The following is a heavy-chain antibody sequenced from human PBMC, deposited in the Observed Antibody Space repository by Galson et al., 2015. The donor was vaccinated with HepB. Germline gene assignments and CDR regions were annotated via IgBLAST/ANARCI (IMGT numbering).Heavy chain of an antibody. CDR3: ARDFVTWYSSSPDAPYYYGMDV. J-gene: IGHJ6*02. CDR2: INPNSGGT. Sequence: SVKVSCKASGYTFTGYYMHWVRQAPGQGLEWMGWINPNSGGTNYAQKFQGWVTMTRDTSISTAYMELSRLRSDDTAVYYCARDFVTWYSSSPDAPYYYGMDVWGQGTTVTVSS. V-gene: IGHV1-2*04. CDR1: GYTFTGYY. D-gene: IGHD6-6*01.